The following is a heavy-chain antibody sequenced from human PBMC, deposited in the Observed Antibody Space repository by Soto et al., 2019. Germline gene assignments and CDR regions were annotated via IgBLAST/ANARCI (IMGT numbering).Heavy chain of an antibody. D-gene: IGHD2-21*02. CDR3: ARLGDQKDY. CDR2: ISGTGGST. V-gene: IGHV3-23*01. J-gene: IGHJ4*02. CDR1: GFTFNNYA. Sequence: GGSLRLSCAASGFTFNNYAMNWVRQAPGKGLEWVATISGTGGSTYYADSVKGRFTISRGNSKNTLYLQMNSLRVEDTAVYYCARLGDQKDYWGQGTLVTVSS.